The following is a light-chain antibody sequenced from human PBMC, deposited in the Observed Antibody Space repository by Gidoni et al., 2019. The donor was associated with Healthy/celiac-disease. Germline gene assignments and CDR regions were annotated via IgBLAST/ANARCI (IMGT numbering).Light chain of an antibody. J-gene: IGKJ4*01. Sequence: ETVMTQSPATLSVSPGERATLSCMASQSVSSNLAWYQQKPGQTPRLLIYGASTRATGIPARCSGSGSGTEFTLTISSLQSEDFAVYYCQQYDDWPPLTFGGGTKVEIK. CDR3: QQYDDWPPLT. V-gene: IGKV3-15*01. CDR2: GAS. CDR1: QSVSSN.